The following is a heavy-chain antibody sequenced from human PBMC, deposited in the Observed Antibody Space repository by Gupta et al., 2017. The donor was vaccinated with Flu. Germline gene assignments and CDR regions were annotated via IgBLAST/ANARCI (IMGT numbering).Heavy chain of an antibody. V-gene: IGHV3-9*01. J-gene: IGHJ6*02. Sequence: EVQLVESGGGLVQPGRSLRLSCAASGFTFDDYAMHWVRQAPGKGLEWVSGISWNSGSIGYADSVKGRFTISRDNAKNSLYLQMNSLRAEDTALYYCAKADCSSTSCRMRYYYYGMDVWGQGTTVTVSS. CDR2: ISWNSGSI. D-gene: IGHD2-2*01. CDR3: AKADCSSTSCRMRYYYYGMDV. CDR1: GFTFDDYA.